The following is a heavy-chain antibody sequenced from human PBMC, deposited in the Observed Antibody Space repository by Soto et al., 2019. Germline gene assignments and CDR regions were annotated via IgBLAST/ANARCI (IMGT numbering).Heavy chain of an antibody. D-gene: IGHD1-1*01. J-gene: IGHJ6*02. V-gene: IGHV1-69*02. CDR2: IIPILGIA. Sequence: QVQLVQSGAEVKKPGSSVKVSCKASGGTFSSYTISWVRQAPGQGLEWMGRIIPILGIANYAQKFQGRVTITADKSTSTAYMELSSLRSEDTAVYYCARADSQVQLERYYYYYGMDVWGQGTTVTVSS. CDR1: GGTFSSYT. CDR3: ARADSQVQLERYYYYYGMDV.